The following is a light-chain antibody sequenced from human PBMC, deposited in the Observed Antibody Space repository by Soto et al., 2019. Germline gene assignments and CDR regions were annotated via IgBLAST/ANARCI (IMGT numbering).Light chain of an antibody. CDR3: PQYSHWPRT. CDR2: GAS. V-gene: IGKV3-15*01. Sequence: EIVMTQSPATLSVSPGERATLSCRASQSVGSNLAWYQQKPGQAPRLLIYGASTRATGIPARVSGSGSGTEFTLTISSLQSEDFVVYYCPQYSHWPRTFGQGTKVEIK. CDR1: QSVGSN. J-gene: IGKJ2*01.